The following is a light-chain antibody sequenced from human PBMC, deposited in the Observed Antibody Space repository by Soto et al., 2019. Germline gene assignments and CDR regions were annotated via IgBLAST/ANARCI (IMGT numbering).Light chain of an antibody. J-gene: IGKJ1*01. CDR1: QSISSW. Sequence: DIQMTQSPSTLSASVGDRVTITCRASQSISSWLAWYQQKPGKAPKLLIYDASSLDSGVPSRFSGSGSGTEFTLSISSLQPDDFATYFCQHYKSYPWTFGQGTKVEIK. V-gene: IGKV1-5*01. CDR3: QHYKSYPWT. CDR2: DAS.